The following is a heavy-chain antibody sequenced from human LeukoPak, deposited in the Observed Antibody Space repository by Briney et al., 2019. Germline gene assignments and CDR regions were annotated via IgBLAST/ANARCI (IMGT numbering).Heavy chain of an antibody. D-gene: IGHD3-10*02. Sequence: PSETLSLSCTVFGGSISGYYWSWLRQSPEKGLEWIGYIYHSGFTHYNPSLRSRVTISVDLSRNQFSLKLTSATAADTAMYYCARDQRCSRFDGGCDQWFFDLWGRGTLVTVS. J-gene: IGHJ2*01. V-gene: IGHV4-59*01. CDR2: IYHSGFT. CDR1: GGSISGYY. CDR3: ARDQRCSRFDGGCDQWFFDL.